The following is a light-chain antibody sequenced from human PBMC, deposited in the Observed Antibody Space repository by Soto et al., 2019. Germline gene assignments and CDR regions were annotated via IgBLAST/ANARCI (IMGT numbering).Light chain of an antibody. Sequence: QSALTQPASVSGSPGQSITISCTGTSSDVGAYDFVSWYQQHPDKAPKLMIYEVRNRPSGFSNRFSGSKSVNTATLTISGLQAEDEADYYCSSYTTSGTRVFGTGTKVTVL. V-gene: IGLV2-14*03. CDR3: SSYTTSGTRV. CDR1: SSDVGAYDF. J-gene: IGLJ1*01. CDR2: EVR.